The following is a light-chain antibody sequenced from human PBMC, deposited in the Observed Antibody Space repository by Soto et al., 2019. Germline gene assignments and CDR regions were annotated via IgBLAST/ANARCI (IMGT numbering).Light chain of an antibody. CDR2: GAS. Sequence: ENVLTQSPGTLSLSPGERATLSCRASQSVTSNFLAWYQQKPGQAPRLLIYGASTRAAGVPDRFSGSGSGTDFTLTSTGLEPEDFAVYYGQQYGRSPLLYTFGQGTKL. CDR1: QSVTSNF. J-gene: IGKJ2*01. CDR3: QQYGRSPLLYT. V-gene: IGKV3-20*01.